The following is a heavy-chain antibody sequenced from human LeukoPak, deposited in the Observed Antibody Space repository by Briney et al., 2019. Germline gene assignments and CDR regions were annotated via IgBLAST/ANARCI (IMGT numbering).Heavy chain of an antibody. D-gene: IGHD6-13*01. Sequence: SETPSLTCAVYGGSFSGYYWSWIRQPPGKGLEWIGEINHSGSTNYNPSLKSRVTISVATSKNQFSLKLSSVTAADTAVYYCARGPRVGIAAAGTRPSGNRCFDYWGQGTLVTVSS. J-gene: IGHJ4*02. CDR2: INHSGST. V-gene: IGHV4-34*01. CDR3: ARGPRVGIAAAGTRPSGNRCFDY. CDR1: GGSFSGYY.